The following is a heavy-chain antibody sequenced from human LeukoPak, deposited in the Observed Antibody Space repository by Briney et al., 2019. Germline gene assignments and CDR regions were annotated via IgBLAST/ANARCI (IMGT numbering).Heavy chain of an antibody. CDR2: IIPIFGTA. CDR1: GGTFSSYA. CDR3: ARVFSSVATFYYFDY. D-gene: IGHD5-12*01. V-gene: IGHV1-69*13. J-gene: IGHJ4*02. Sequence: SVKVSCKASGGTFSSYAISWVRQAPGQGLEWMGGIIPIFGTANYAQKFQGRVTITADESTSTAYMELSSLRSEDTAVYYCARVFSSVATFYYFDYWAREPWSPSPQ.